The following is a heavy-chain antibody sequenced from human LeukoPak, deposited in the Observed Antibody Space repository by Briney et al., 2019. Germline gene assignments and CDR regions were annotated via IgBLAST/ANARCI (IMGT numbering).Heavy chain of an antibody. Sequence: SETLSLTCTVSGGSISSSSYYWGWIRQPPGKGLKWIGSIYYSGSTYYNPSLKSRVTIPVDTSKNQFSLKLISVTAADTAVYYCARFATGGLYYFDYWGQGTLVTVSS. CDR3: ARFATGGLYYFDY. D-gene: IGHD2-8*02. V-gene: IGHV4-39*07. J-gene: IGHJ4*02. CDR2: IYYSGST. CDR1: GGSISSSSYY.